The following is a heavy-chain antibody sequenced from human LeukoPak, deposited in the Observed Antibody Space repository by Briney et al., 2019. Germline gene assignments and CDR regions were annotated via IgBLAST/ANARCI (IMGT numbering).Heavy chain of an antibody. CDR3: AKGGHYNFDY. CDR2: IKEDGSDK. Sequence: GGSLGLSCAASGFTFSTYWMKWVRQAPGKGLEWVASIKEDGSDKYYVDSVKGRFSISRDNAKNSLYLQMNSLRTVDTAVYYCAKGGHYNFDYWGQGTLVTVSS. J-gene: IGHJ4*02. V-gene: IGHV3-7*01. CDR1: GFTFSTYW. D-gene: IGHD4-11*01.